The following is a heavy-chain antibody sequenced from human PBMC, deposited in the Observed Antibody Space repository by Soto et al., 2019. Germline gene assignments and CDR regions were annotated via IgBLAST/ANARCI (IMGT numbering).Heavy chain of an antibody. CDR3: ARPTEYSYGLGNACEI. CDR1: GYTFTSYA. J-gene: IGHJ3*02. V-gene: IGHV1-3*01. D-gene: IGHD5-18*01. Sequence: QVQLVQSGAEVKKPGASVKVSCKASGYTFTSYAMHWVRQAPGQRLEWMGWINDGNGNTKYSQKFQGRGTITRDTPASTVYMELSSLRSEDTAVYYCARPTEYSYGLGNACEIWGHGTMVTVSS. CDR2: INDGNGNT.